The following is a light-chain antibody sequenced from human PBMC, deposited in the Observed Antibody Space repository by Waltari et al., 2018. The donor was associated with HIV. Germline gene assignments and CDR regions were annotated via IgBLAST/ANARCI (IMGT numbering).Light chain of an antibody. CDR2: YNT. Sequence: QSVLTQPPSASGTPGQNFSISCSGGSSNIAKNSVNWYQQLPGTAPKLLVYYNTQRPSGVPDRFLGSKSGTSASRAISGLQSEDEADYYCAVWDDSLNGAIFGGGTKLTVL. J-gene: IGLJ2*01. CDR3: AVWDDSLNGAI. V-gene: IGLV1-44*01. CDR1: SSNIAKNS.